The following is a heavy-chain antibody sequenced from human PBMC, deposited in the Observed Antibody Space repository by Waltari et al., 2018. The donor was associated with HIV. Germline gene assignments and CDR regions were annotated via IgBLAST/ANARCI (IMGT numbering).Heavy chain of an antibody. J-gene: IGHJ4*02. Sequence: VQLVQSGAEMKKPGSSVRVSCKCSRDVFTNFSFNWLRQAPGQRPEWMAKTTPVFGTTDSVRKFRGRVTLSADKSASTIYMDLRSLSSGDTAVYYCAASPERPGFEAPLFFFDYWGQGTLITVSS. CDR2: TTPVFGTT. V-gene: IGHV1-69*13. D-gene: IGHD5-12*01. CDR1: RDVFTNFS. CDR3: AASPERPGFEAPLFFFDY.